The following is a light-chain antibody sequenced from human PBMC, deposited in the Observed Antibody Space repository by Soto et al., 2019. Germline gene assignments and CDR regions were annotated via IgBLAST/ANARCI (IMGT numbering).Light chain of an antibody. CDR1: QTVSSNY. V-gene: IGKV3-20*01. Sequence: EIILTQSPDTLSLSPGERATLSCRASQTVSSNYLAWCQQRPGQAPRLLIYGASTRAAGIPDRFSGSGSGTDFTLTITRLKPEDSAVYFCQQYTGPPTTCGQGTRLEIK. CDR2: GAS. CDR3: QQYTGPPTT. J-gene: IGKJ5*01.